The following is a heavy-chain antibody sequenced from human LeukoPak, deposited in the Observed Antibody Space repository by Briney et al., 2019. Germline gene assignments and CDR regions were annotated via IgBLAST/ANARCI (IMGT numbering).Heavy chain of an antibody. Sequence: SETLSLACTVSGGSISCGGYYSGWIRQPPGNGLEWIGYIYYSGSTDYNPSLKSRVTISVDTSKNQFSLKLSSVTAADTAVYYCARASRYYDSSGCPDYWGQGTLVTVSS. CDR3: ARASRYYDSSGCPDY. CDR2: IYYSGST. D-gene: IGHD3-22*01. V-gene: IGHV4-31*03. CDR1: GGSISCGGYY. J-gene: IGHJ4*02.